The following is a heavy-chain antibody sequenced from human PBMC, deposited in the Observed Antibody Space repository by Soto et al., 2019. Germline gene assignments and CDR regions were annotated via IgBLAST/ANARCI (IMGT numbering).Heavy chain of an antibody. CDR3: ARDGDWMAGTPFDY. CDR1: GFTFSNYA. V-gene: IGHV3-30-3*01. Sequence: QVQLVESGGGVVQPGRSLRLSCAASGFTFSNYAIHWVRQPPGKGLEWVAVISYDGSNKYYADSVKGRFTISRDNSKNTMDLQMNSLRPEDTAVYYCARDGDWMAGTPFDYWGQGTLVTFSS. J-gene: IGHJ4*02. D-gene: IGHD6-19*01. CDR2: ISYDGSNK.